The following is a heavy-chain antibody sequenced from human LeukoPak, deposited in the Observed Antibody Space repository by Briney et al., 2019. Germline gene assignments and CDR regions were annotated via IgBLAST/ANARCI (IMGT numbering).Heavy chain of an antibody. CDR2: ISSSSSYI. V-gene: IGHV3-21*01. Sequence: GGSLRLSCAASGFTFSSYSMNWVRQAPGKGLEWVSSISSSSSYIYYADSAKGRFTISRDNAKNSLYLQMNSLRAEDTAVYYCAREALISDYWGQGTLVTVSS. J-gene: IGHJ4*02. CDR1: GFTFSSYS. CDR3: AREALISDY.